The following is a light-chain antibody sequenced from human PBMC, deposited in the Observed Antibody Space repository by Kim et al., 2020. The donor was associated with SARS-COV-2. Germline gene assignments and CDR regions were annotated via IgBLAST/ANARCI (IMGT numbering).Light chain of an antibody. CDR1: QSISSW. CDR2: NAS. Sequence: STLSASVGDRVTITYRASQSISSWLAWYQQKPGKAPKLLIYNASSLESGVPSRFSGSGSGTEFTLTISSLQPDDFATYYCQQYNGLFGQGTKLEI. V-gene: IGKV1-5*03. J-gene: IGKJ2*01. CDR3: QQYNGL.